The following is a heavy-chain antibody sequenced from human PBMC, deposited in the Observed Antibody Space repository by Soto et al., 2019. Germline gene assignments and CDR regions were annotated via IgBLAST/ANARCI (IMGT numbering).Heavy chain of an antibody. Sequence: SKTLSLTCGVAGDSGPSNGDAWNWIRQSTSRGLEWLGRTYYRSKWYNDYAVSVKSRITINPDTSKNQFSLQLNSVTPEDTAVYYCARDGLYSVYDQNYYYYDMYVCGQGSTVPVSS. D-gene: IGHD5-12*01. V-gene: IGHV6-1*01. CDR1: GDSGPSNGDA. J-gene: IGHJ6*02. CDR3: ARDGLYSVYDQNYYYYDMYV. CDR2: TYYRSKWYN.